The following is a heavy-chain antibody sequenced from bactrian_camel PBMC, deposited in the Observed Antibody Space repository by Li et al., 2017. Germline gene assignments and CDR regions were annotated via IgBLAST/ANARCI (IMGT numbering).Heavy chain of an antibody. Sequence: HVQLVESGGGSVQAGESLRLSCAGSGYSSNNHCMAWYRQAPGKEREEVAHIQGDGGTFYADSVKGRFTISQDSTKSTLYLQMDSLKPDDTATYTCAADRRVGSYLLRIPNERSNWGQGTQVTVS. D-gene: IGHD1*01. V-gene: IGHV3S53*01. J-gene: IGHJ4*01. CDR1: GYSSNNHC. CDR3: AADRRVGSYLLRIPNERSN. CDR2: IQGDGGT.